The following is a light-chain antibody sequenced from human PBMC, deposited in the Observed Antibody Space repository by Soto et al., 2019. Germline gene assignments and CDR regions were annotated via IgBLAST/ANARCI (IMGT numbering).Light chain of an antibody. J-gene: IGLJ1*01. V-gene: IGLV2-14*01. CDR2: GVT. CDR1: SSDIGAYNY. Sequence: QSVLTQPASVSGSPGQSITISCTGTSSDIGAYNYVSWYQQYPGKAPKLMIYGVTNRPSGVSNRFSGSKTGNTASLTISGLQAEDEADYYCFSHRSGDSHVFGNRTKVTVL. CDR3: FSHRSGDSHV.